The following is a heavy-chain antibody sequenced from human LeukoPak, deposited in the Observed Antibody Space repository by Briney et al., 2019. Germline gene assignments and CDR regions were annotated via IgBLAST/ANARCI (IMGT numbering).Heavy chain of an antibody. CDR3: AKDLRTSGYYPYYFDY. CDR2: DGSNK. J-gene: IGHJ4*02. Sequence: GGSLRLSCAASGFTFSSYAMHWVRQAPGKGLEWVAVDGSNKYYADSVNVRFTISRDKSKNTLFLQMNSLRAEDTAVYYCAKDLRTSGYYPYYFDYWGQGTLVTVSS. V-gene: IGHV3-30*18. D-gene: IGHD3-22*01. CDR1: GFTFSSYA.